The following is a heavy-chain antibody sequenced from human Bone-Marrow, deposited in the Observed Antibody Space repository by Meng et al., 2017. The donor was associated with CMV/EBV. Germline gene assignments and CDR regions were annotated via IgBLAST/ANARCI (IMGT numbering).Heavy chain of an antibody. CDR1: GFTFSSYA. J-gene: IGHJ4*02. D-gene: IGHD1-26*01. CDR2: ISYDGSNK. CDR3: ARDGTGSYSRFDY. V-gene: IGHV3-30-3*01. Sequence: GGSLRLSCAASGFTFSSYAMHWVRQAPGKGLEWVAVISYDGSNKYYADSVKGRFTISRDNSKNTLYLQMNSLRAEDTAVYYCARDGTGSYSRFDYWGQGKLVTVSS.